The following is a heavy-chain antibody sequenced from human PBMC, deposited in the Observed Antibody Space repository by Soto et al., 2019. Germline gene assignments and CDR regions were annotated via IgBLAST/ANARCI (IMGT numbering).Heavy chain of an antibody. D-gene: IGHD3-10*01. CDR2: IYYSGST. J-gene: IGHJ3*02. V-gene: IGHV4-59*01. CDR1: GGSISSYY. Sequence: KPSETLSLTCTVSGGSISSYYWSWIRQPPGKGLEWIGYIYYSGSTNYNPSLKSRVTISVDTSKNQFSLKLSSVTAADTAVYYCAGDPGGDTAFDIWGQGTMVTVSS. CDR3: AGDPGGDTAFDI.